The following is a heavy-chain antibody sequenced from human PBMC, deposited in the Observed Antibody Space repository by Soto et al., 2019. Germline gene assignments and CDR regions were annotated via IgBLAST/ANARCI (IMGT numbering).Heavy chain of an antibody. J-gene: IGHJ6*02. D-gene: IGHD2-2*01. CDR1: GYTFTSYD. CDR2: MNPNSGNT. CDR3: ARGTVGYCISTSCREDQLLGSV. V-gene: IGHV1-8*01. Sequence: QVQLVQSGAEVKKPGASVKVSCKASGYTFTSYDINWVRQATGQGLEWMGWMNPNSGNTGYAQKFQGRVTMTRNTSISTAYMELSSLRSEDTAVYYCARGTVGYCISTSCREDQLLGSVWGQGTTVTVSS.